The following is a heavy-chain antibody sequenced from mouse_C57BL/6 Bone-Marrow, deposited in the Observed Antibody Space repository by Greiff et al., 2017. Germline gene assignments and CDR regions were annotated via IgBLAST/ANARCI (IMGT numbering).Heavy chain of an antibody. CDR2: ISSGSSTI. Sequence: VQLQQSGGGLVKPGGSLKLSCAASGFTFSDYGMHWVRQAPEKGLEWVAYISSGSSTIYYADTVKGRFTISRDNAKNTLFLQMTSLRSEDTAMYYCARGYDYDVPWFAYWGQGTLVTVSA. CDR1: GFTFSDYG. CDR3: ARGYDYDVPWFAY. J-gene: IGHJ3*01. D-gene: IGHD2-4*01. V-gene: IGHV5-17*01.